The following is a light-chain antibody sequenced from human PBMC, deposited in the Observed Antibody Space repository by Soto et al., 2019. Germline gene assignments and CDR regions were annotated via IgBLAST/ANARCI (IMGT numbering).Light chain of an antibody. J-gene: IGLJ1*01. Sequence: QSALTQPASVSGSPGQSIAISCTGSSSDVGIYNYVSWYQQHPGKVPKLIIYEVSNRPSGVSNRFSGSKSGDTASLTISGLQTEDEADYYCSSYTSSSTLFGTGTKVTAL. CDR3: SSYTSSSTL. CDR1: SSDVGIYNY. CDR2: EVS. V-gene: IGLV2-14*01.